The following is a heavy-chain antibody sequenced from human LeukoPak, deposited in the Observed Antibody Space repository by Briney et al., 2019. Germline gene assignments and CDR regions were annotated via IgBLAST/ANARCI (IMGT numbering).Heavy chain of an antibody. Sequence: SGGSLRLSCAASGFTVSSNYMSWVRQAPGKGLECVAHIKQDGSEKYYVDSVKGRFTISRDNAKNSVSLQMNSLRVEDTAVYYCAKESPGYCTGTSCWDSWGQGTLVTVSS. CDR3: AKESPGYCTGTSCWDS. D-gene: IGHD2-2*01. J-gene: IGHJ4*02. V-gene: IGHV3-7*05. CDR2: IKQDGSEK. CDR1: GFTVSSNY.